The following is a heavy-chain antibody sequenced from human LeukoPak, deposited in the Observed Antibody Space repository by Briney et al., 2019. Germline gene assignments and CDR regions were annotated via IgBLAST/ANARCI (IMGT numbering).Heavy chain of an antibody. J-gene: IGHJ5*02. V-gene: IGHV1-46*01. D-gene: IGHD1-26*01. CDR2: INPTGGST. CDR3: ARDNSVGDNAWWFDP. Sequence: ASVKVSCKASGYTFTGYYMQWVRQAPGQGREWMGLINPTGGSTVYAQKFQGRTTMTRDMYKSTAYMELSSLRSEHTAIYYCARDNSVGDNAWWFDPWGQGTLVTVSS. CDR1: GYTFTGYY.